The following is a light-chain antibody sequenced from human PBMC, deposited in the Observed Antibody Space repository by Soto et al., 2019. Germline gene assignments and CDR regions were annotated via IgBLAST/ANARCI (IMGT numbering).Light chain of an antibody. CDR1: QSVSNN. V-gene: IGKV3D-15*01. J-gene: IGKJ4*01. CDR2: GAS. Sequence: EIVLAQSPGTLSLSPGERATLSCRASQSVSNNYLAWYQQKPGQAPRLLIYGASNRATGIPDRFSGSGSGTDFTLTISSLQSEDFAVYYCQQYNNWPSLTFGGGTKVDIK. CDR3: QQYNNWPSLT.